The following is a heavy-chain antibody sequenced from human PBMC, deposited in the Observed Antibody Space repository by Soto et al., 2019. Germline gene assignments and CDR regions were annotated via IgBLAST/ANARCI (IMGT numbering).Heavy chain of an antibody. CDR1: GFTFSSYA. V-gene: IGHV3-30-3*01. Sequence: QVQLVESGGGVVQPGRSLRLSCAASGFTFSSYAVHWVRQAPGKGLEWVAVISFDGSNRYYADSLKGRFTISRDNSKNTLYLQVSSLSPEDTAVYYCARCPSGSAFYYYGMDVWGPGTAVTVSS. J-gene: IGHJ6*01. CDR2: ISFDGSNR. CDR3: ARCPSGSAFYYYGMDV. D-gene: IGHD6-19*01.